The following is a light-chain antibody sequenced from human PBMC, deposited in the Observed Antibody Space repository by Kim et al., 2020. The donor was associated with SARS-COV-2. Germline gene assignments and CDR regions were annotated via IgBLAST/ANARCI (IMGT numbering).Light chain of an antibody. CDR3: QQFNSYPLT. J-gene: IGKJ4*01. V-gene: IGKV1-13*02. CDR1: QGISSA. CDR2: DAS. Sequence: IQLTQSPSSLSASVGDRVTITCRASQGISSALAWYQQKPGNAPNLLIYDASSLESGVPSRFSGSGSGTDFTLTISSLQPEDFATYYCQQFNSYPLTFGGGTKLEI.